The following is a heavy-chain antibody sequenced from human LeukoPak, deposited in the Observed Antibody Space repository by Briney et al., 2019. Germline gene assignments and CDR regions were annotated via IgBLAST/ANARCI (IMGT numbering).Heavy chain of an antibody. Sequence: GGSLRLSCAASGFTFSTYAMSWVRQTPGKGLEWVAAISGDNPGTYHANSVKGRFTISRDNSKNTLHLQMSGLRAEDTARYYCAKAPVGHCSGAFRYHFDSWGQGTLVTVSS. J-gene: IGHJ4*02. CDR1: GFTFSTYA. V-gene: IGHV3-23*01. CDR3: AKAPVGHCSGAFRYHFDS. CDR2: ISGDNPGT. D-gene: IGHD2-15*01.